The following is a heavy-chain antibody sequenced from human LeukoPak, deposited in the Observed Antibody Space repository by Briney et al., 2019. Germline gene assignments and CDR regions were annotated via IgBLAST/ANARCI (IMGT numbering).Heavy chain of an antibody. CDR3: ARPRGGAYAGAFDI. CDR2: ISSSSSYT. D-gene: IGHD1-26*01. V-gene: IGHV3-11*06. CDR1: GFTFSNYY. Sequence: GGSLRLSCAASGFTFSNYYMSWIRQAPGKGLEWVSYISSSSSYTNSADSVKGRFTISRDNAKNSLYLQMNSLRAEDTAVYYCARPRGGAYAGAFDIWGQGTMVTVSS. J-gene: IGHJ3*02.